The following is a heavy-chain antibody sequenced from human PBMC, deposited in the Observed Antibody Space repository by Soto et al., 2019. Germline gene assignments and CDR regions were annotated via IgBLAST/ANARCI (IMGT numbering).Heavy chain of an antibody. CDR1: GFTFSYYW. CDR3: ARDLEYCTNGVCYRYFDY. Sequence: GGSLRLSCEASGFTFSYYWISWVRQAPGKGLEWVANINQDGSDKYYVDSVRGRFTISRDNAKNSLYLQMNSLRAEDTAVYYCARDLEYCTNGVCYRYFDYWGQGTLVTVSS. CDR2: INQDGSDK. J-gene: IGHJ4*02. D-gene: IGHD2-8*01. V-gene: IGHV3-7*01.